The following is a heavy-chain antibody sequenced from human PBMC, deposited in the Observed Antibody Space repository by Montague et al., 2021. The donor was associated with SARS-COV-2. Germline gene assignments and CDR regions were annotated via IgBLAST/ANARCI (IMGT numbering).Heavy chain of an antibody. CDR2: MNSDGSST. J-gene: IGHJ4*02. CDR1: GFTFSSYW. D-gene: IGHD6-19*01. V-gene: IGHV3-74*01. Sequence: SLRLSCAASGFTFSSYWMHWVRQAPGKGLVWVARMNSDGSSTTYADSVKGRFSTSRDNAENTLFLQMSSLRAEDTAVYYCARARYSSGCYDYWGQGTLVTVSS. CDR3: ARARYSSGCYDY.